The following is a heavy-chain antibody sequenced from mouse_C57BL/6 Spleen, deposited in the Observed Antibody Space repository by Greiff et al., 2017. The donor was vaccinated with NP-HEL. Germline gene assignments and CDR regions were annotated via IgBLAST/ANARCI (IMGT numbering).Heavy chain of an antibody. J-gene: IGHJ3*01. CDR1: GYTFTDYE. Sequence: VQLVESGAELVRPGASVTLSCKASGYTFTDYEMHWVKQTPVHGLEWIGAIDPETGGTAYNQKFKGKAILTADKSSSTAYMELRSLTSEDSAVYYCTRQNRHTVPFAYWGQGTLVTVSA. CDR2: IDPETGGT. CDR3: TRQNRHTVPFAY. D-gene: IGHD1-1*01. V-gene: IGHV1-15*01.